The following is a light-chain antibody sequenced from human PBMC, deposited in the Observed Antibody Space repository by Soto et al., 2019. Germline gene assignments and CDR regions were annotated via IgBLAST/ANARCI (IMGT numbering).Light chain of an antibody. Sequence: QSARTQPASVSGSPGQSITISCTGTSSDVGGYNFVSWYQQHPGKAPKLMIYDVSNRPSGVSNRFSGSKSGNTASLTISGLQSEYEADYSCTSYTTSTTYVFGTGTEVTVL. CDR2: DVS. CDR1: SSDVGGYNF. V-gene: IGLV2-14*01. J-gene: IGLJ1*01. CDR3: TSYTTSTTYV.